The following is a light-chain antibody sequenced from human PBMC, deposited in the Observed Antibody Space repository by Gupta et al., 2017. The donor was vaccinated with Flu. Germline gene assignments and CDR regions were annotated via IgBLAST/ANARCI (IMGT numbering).Light chain of an antibody. Sequence: VLTPSPATLSLSPGVRATLSCRASQSVSSSLAWYQQKPGQAPRLLIFDASNRATGIPARFSGSGSGTDFTLTISSLEPEDFAVYYCQQHSSWPPLTFGGGTKVEIK. CDR3: QQHSSWPPLT. J-gene: IGKJ4*01. CDR2: DAS. CDR1: QSVSSS. V-gene: IGKV3-11*01.